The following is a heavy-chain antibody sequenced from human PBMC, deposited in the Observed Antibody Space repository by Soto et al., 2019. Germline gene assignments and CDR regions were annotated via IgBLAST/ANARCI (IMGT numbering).Heavy chain of an antibody. V-gene: IGHV1-2*02. D-gene: IGHD6-6*01. Sequence: ASVEVSCKXSGYTFTGYYMHWVRQAPGQGLEWMGWINPNSGGTNYAQKFQGRVTMTRDTPISTAYMELSRLRSDDTAVYYCATLAARSFDYWGQGTLVTVSS. J-gene: IGHJ4*02. CDR3: ATLAARSFDY. CDR2: INPNSGGT. CDR1: GYTFTGYY.